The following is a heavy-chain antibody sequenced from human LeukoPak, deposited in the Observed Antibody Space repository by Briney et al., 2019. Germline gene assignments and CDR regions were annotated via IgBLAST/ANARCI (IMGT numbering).Heavy chain of an antibody. Sequence: GGSLRLSCAASGFTFSNAWMSWVRQAPGKGLEWVGRIKSKTDGGTTDYAAPVKGRFTISRDDSKNPLYLQMNSLKTEDTAVYYCPPEKPAAPDYWGQGTLVPVSS. CDR1: GFTFSNAW. D-gene: IGHD2-2*01. CDR3: PPEKPAAPDY. CDR2: IKSKTDGGTT. V-gene: IGHV3-15*01. J-gene: IGHJ4*02.